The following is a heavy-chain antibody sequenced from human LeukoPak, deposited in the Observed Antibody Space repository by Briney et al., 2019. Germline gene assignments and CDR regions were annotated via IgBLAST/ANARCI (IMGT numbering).Heavy chain of an antibody. D-gene: IGHD6-13*01. CDR2: IIPIFGTA. V-gene: IGHV1-69*13. J-gene: IGHJ3*02. CDR1: GGTFSSYA. CDR3: ARGSGIAEFDAFDI. Sequence: GASVKVSCKASGGTFSSYAISWVRQAPGQGLEWMGGIIPIFGTANYAQKFQGRVTITADESTSTAYMELSSLRSEDTAVYYCARGSGIAEFDAFDIWGQGTMVTVSS.